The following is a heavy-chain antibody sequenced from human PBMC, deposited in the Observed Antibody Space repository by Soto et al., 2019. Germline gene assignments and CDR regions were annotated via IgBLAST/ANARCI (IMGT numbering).Heavy chain of an antibody. Sequence: GASVKVSCKASGGTFSSYAISWVRQAPGQGLEWMGGIIPIFGTANYAQKFQGRVTITADESTSTAYMELSSLRSEDTAVYYFVSEVDTAMVAPPYYYYGMDVWGQGTTVTVSS. CDR1: GGTFSSYA. J-gene: IGHJ6*02. CDR2: IIPIFGTA. CDR3: VSEVDTAMVAPPYYYYGMDV. V-gene: IGHV1-69*13. D-gene: IGHD5-18*01.